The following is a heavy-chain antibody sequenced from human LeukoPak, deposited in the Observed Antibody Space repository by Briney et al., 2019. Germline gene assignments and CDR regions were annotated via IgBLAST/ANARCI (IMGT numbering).Heavy chain of an antibody. V-gene: IGHV3-53*01. D-gene: IGHD3-10*01. J-gene: IGHJ4*02. Sequence: GGSLRLSXAASGFTVSSNYMSWVRQAPGKGLEWVSVIYSGGSTYYADSVKGRFTISRDNSKNTLYLQMNSLRAEDTAVYYCAREYYYGSGSFSEGYWGQGTLVTVSS. CDR2: IYSGGST. CDR3: AREYYYGSGSFSEGY. CDR1: GFTVSSNY.